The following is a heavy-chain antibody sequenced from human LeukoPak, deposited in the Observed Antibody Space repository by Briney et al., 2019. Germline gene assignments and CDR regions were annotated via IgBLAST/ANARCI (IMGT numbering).Heavy chain of an antibody. CDR2: ISSSSSTI. CDR1: GFTFTSYS. CDR3: ARAGGRSSWYGY. D-gene: IGHD6-13*01. J-gene: IGHJ4*02. Sequence: GGSLRLSCAASGFTFTSYSMNWVRQAPGKGLEWVSSISSSSSTIYYADSVKGRFTISRDNAKNSLYLQMNGLRAEDTAVYYCARAGGRSSWYGYWGQGTLVTVSS. V-gene: IGHV3-21*01.